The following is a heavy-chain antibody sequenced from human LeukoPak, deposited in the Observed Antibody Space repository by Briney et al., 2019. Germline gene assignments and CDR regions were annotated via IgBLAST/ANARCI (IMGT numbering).Heavy chain of an antibody. J-gene: IGHJ6*02. V-gene: IGHV4-61*01. CDR2: IYYSGST. CDR3: ARDSYDFWSGYLFGYYYGMDV. D-gene: IGHD3-3*01. CDR1: GGSFSSGSYY. Sequence: SETLSLTCTVSGGSFSSGSYYWSWIRQPPGKGLEWIGYIYYSGSTNYNPSLKSRVTISVDTSKNQFSLKLSSVTAADTAVYYCARDSYDFWSGYLFGYYYGMDVWGQGTTVTVSS.